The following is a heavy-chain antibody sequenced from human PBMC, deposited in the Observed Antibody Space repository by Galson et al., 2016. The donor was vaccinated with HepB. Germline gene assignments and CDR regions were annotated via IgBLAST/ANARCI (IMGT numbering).Heavy chain of an antibody. V-gene: IGHV1-69*08. CDR2: IIPLYGTA. J-gene: IGHJ3*02. CDR3: ARALRNYDTRDNAFDI. Sequence: SVKVSCKASGGTFSGYTITWVRHAPGQGLEWLGRIIPLYGTADYAQRFQGRVTMTADKSTSTAYMDLSSLSSEDTAIYFCARALRNYDTRDNAFDIWGQGTMVTVSS. D-gene: IGHD3-22*01. CDR1: GGTFSGYT.